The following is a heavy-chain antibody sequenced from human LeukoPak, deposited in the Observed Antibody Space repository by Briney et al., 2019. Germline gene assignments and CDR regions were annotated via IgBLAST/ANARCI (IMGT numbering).Heavy chain of an antibody. CDR3: ARGIGYYDSSGYLNYFDY. V-gene: IGHV4-39*07. Sequence: PSETLSLTCTVPGGSISSSSYYWGWIRQPPGKGLEWIGSIYYSGSTYYNPSLKSRVTISVDTSKNQFSLKLSSVTAVDTAVYYCARGIGYYDSSGYLNYFDYWGQGTLVTVSS. CDR1: GGSISSSSYY. CDR2: IYYSGST. D-gene: IGHD3-22*01. J-gene: IGHJ4*02.